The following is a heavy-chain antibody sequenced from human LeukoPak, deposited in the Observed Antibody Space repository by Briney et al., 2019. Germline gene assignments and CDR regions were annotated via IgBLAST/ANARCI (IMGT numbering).Heavy chain of an antibody. D-gene: IGHD3-22*01. CDR2: IWYDGSNK. Sequence: GGSLRLSCAASVFTFSSYGMHWVRQAPGKGLEWVSVIWYDGSNKYYVDSVKGRFIISRDNSKNTLYLQMNSLRVDDTAVYFCARDPLRCDTSGLIDYWGQGTLVTVSS. CDR3: ARDPLRCDTSGLIDY. V-gene: IGHV3-33*01. J-gene: IGHJ4*02. CDR1: VFTFSSYG.